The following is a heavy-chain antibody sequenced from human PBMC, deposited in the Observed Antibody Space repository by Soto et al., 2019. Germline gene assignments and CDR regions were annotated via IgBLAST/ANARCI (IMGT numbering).Heavy chain of an antibody. J-gene: IGHJ4*02. CDR1: GFTFSNYW. V-gene: IGHV3-74*01. CDR2: ISSDGRTT. D-gene: IGHD4-17*01. Sequence: GGSLRLSCAGSGFTFSNYWMHWVRQAPGKGLVWVSRISSDGRTTTYADSVKGRFTISRDDSKSIAYLQMNSLKTEDTAVYYCTEALTSDRPYWGQGTLVTVSS. CDR3: TEALTSDRPY.